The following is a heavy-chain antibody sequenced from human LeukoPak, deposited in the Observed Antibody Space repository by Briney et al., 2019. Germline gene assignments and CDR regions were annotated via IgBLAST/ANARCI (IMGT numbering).Heavy chain of an antibody. D-gene: IGHD3-10*01. CDR3: ARGRSVPDI. CDR1: GGSIRNNY. J-gene: IGHJ3*02. Sequence: PSETLSLTCTVSGGSIRNNYWSWIRQPPGKGLEWIGYIYYDGSTNYNPSFKSRVTISLDRSNNQFSLKMSSVTAADTALYYCARGRSVPDIWGPGTMVTVSS. V-gene: IGHV4-59*01. CDR2: IYYDGST.